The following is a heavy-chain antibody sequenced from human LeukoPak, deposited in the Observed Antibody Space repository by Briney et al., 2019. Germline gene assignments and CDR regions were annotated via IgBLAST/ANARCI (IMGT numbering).Heavy chain of an antibody. J-gene: IGHJ6*03. D-gene: IGHD2-2*01. CDR2: INHSGST. CDR3: ARGRTGYHLLPTKKNSDYYYMDV. Sequence: PSETLSLTCAVYGGSFSSYYWTWIRQPPGKGLEWMGEINHSGSTNYNPSPQSRVTISVDTSKNQFSLKLSSVTAADTAVYYCARGRTGYHLLPTKKNSDYYYMDVWGKGTTVTISS. V-gene: IGHV4-34*01. CDR1: GGSFSSYY.